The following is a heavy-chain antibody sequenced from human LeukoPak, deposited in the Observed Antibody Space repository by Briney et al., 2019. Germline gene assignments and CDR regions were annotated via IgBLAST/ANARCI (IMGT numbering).Heavy chain of an antibody. D-gene: IGHD2-15*01. CDR3: ARDLRDCSSGSCYTYYYYMDV. CDR1: GFTFGDYG. CDR2: IRNKAYSGTT. Sequence: GGSLRLSCTTLGFTFGDYGMTWVRQAPGKGLAWIGVIRNKAYSGTTEYAASVKGRFTISRDDSRATVYLQMNSLKTEDTAVYYCARDLRDCSSGSCYTYYYYMDVWGRGTTVTVSS. J-gene: IGHJ6*03. V-gene: IGHV3-49*04.